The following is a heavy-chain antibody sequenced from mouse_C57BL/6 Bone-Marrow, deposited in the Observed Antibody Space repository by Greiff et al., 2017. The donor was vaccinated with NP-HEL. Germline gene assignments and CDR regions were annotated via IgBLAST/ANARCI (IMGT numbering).Heavy chain of an antibody. CDR1: GYTFTSYW. CDR2: INPSSGYT. J-gene: IGHJ3*01. Sequence: VQLQQSGAELAKPGASVKLSCKASGYTFTSYWMHWVKQRPGQGLEWIGYINPSSGYTNYNQKFKDKATLTADKSSSTAYMQLSSLTSEDSAVXYCARSNSGRSWLAYWGQGTLVTVSA. D-gene: IGHD2-12*01. CDR3: ARSNSGRSWLAY. V-gene: IGHV1-7*01.